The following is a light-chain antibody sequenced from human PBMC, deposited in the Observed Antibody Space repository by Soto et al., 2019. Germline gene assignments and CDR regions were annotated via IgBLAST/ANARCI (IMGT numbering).Light chain of an antibody. V-gene: IGKV3-20*01. CDR2: GAS. J-gene: IGKJ3*01. Sequence: EIVLPQSPGTLSLSPGERATLSCRASQSVSSRYLAWYQQKPGQAPRLLIYGASSRATGIPGRFSGSGSGTDFTLTISRLEPEAFAVYYYQHYGISPIFTFGPGTKVYIK. CDR1: QSVSSRY. CDR3: QHYGISPIFT.